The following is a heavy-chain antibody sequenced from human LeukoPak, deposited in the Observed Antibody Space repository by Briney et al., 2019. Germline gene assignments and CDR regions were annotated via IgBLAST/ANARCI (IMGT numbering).Heavy chain of an antibody. CDR3: AKQAGERKMPQIYHFNH. J-gene: IGHJ4*01. D-gene: IGHD2-2*01. Sequence: SETLSLTCAVSGGSIRNSSFYWGWIRQPPGKGLEWIASIYNSGTTYYNPSIKSRITIFVDTSKNQVSLKLRSVTAADTAVYYFAKQAGERKMPQIYHFNHLGQGTLVNGS. CDR1: GGSIRNSSFY. V-gene: IGHV4-39*01. CDR2: IYNSGTT.